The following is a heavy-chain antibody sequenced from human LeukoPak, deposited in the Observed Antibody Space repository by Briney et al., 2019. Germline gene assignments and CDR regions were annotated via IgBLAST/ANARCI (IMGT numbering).Heavy chain of an antibody. Sequence: GASVKVSCKASGYTFTGYYMHWVRQAPGQGLEWMGWINPNSGGTNYAQKFQGRVTMTRDTSISTAYMELSRLRSDDTAVYYCARDIVVVPDAFDIWGQGTMVTVSS. V-gene: IGHV1-2*02. D-gene: IGHD2-2*01. J-gene: IGHJ3*02. CDR1: GYTFTGYY. CDR3: ARDIVVVPDAFDI. CDR2: INPNSGGT.